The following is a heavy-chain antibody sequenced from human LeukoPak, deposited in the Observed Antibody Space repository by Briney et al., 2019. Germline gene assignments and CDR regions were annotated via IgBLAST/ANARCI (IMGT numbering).Heavy chain of an antibody. V-gene: IGHV3-30*04. J-gene: IGHJ4*02. CDR3: ARGRGAVAGRLGPLDY. CDR1: GFIFNNYA. CDR2: ISYNETNK. D-gene: IGHD6-19*01. Sequence: PGGSLRLSCTASGFIFNNYAMHWVRRAPGKGLEWVALISYNETNKYYPDSVKGRFTISRDNSGSTLFLQMNRLGAEDAAVYFCARGRGAVAGRLGPLDYWGQGTLVTVSS.